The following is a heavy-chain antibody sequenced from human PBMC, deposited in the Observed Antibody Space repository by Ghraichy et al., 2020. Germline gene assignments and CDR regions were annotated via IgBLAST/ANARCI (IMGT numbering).Heavy chain of an antibody. CDR2: IYYSGST. Sequence: SETLSLTCTVSGGSISSSSYYWGCIRQPPGKGLEWIGSIYYSGSTYYNPSLKSRVTISVDTSKNQFSLKLSSVTAADTAVYYCARHVKNCGGDCYSKGGDYWGQGTLVTVSS. CDR1: GGSISSSSYY. V-gene: IGHV4-39*01. J-gene: IGHJ4*02. CDR3: ARHVKNCGGDCYSKGGDY. D-gene: IGHD2-21*02.